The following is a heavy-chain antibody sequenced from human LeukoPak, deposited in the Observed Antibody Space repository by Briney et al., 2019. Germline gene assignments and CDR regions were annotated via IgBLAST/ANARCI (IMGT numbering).Heavy chain of an antibody. D-gene: IGHD1-26*01. CDR1: EFDFSSHA. J-gene: IGHJ4*02. CDR3: AKEVESYSRSYGAYFDD. V-gene: IGHV3-23*01. Sequence: PGGSLRLSCAASEFDFSSHAMTWVRQAPGKGLEWVSAISISGSKTYYADSVKGRFTISRDNSKNTLYLQMNSLRTEDTALYYCAKEVESYSRSYGAYFDDWGQGTLVTVSS. CDR2: ISISGSKT.